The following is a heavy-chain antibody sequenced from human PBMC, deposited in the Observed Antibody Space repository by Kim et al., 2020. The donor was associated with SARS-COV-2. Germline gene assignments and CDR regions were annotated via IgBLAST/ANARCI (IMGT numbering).Heavy chain of an antibody. CDR1: GYTLTSNY. CDR2: INPKGGST. CDR3: ARAYCSGGSCYRTLLDY. J-gene: IGHJ4*01. V-gene: IGHV1-46*01. D-gene: IGHD2-15*01. Sequence: ASVKVSCKASGYTLTSNYMHWVRQAPGQGPEWMGLINPKGGSTTYAQKFQGRVTMTRDTSTSTVYMELSSLRSEDTAVYYCARAYCSGGSCYRTLLDYWG.